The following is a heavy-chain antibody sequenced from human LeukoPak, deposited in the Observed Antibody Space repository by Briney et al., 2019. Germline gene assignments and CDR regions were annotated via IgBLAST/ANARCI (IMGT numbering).Heavy chain of an antibody. CDR2: IWYDGSNK. J-gene: IGHJ3*02. CDR1: GFTFRNAW. CDR3: ARDQGRNDAFDI. Sequence: GGSLRLSCAASGFTFRNAWMTWVRQAPGKGLEWVAVIWYDGSNKYYADSVKGRFTISRDNSKNTLYLQMNSLRAEDTAVYYCARDQGRNDAFDIWGQGTMVTVSS. D-gene: IGHD1-14*01. V-gene: IGHV3-33*08.